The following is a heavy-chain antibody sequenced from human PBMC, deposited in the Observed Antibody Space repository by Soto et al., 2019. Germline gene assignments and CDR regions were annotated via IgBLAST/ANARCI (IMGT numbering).Heavy chain of an antibody. CDR2: IYYSGST. V-gene: IGHV4-61*01. J-gene: IGHJ4*02. D-gene: IGHD3-10*01. Sequence: SETLSLTCTVSGGSISSGPYYWSWIRQPPGKGLEWIGYIYYSGSTNYNPSLKSRVTISVDTSKNQFSLKLSSVTAAETDVYYCARDGAITMVRGRNGQNLTGFDYWGQGTLVTVSS. CDR3: ARDGAITMVRGRNGQNLTGFDY. CDR1: GGSISSGPYY.